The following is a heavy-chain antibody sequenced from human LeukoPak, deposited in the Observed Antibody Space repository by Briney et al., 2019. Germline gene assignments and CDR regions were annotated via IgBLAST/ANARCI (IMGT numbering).Heavy chain of an antibody. V-gene: IGHV1-3*01. CDR3: AREGYCSGGSCLSFDY. CDR1: GYTFTSYA. J-gene: IGHJ4*02. Sequence: ASVKVSCKASGYTFTSYAMHWVRQAPGQRLEWMGWINAGNGNTKYSQKFQGRVTITRDTSASTAYMELSSLRSEGTAVYYCAREGYCSGGSCLSFDYWGQGTLVTVSS. D-gene: IGHD2-15*01. CDR2: INAGNGNT.